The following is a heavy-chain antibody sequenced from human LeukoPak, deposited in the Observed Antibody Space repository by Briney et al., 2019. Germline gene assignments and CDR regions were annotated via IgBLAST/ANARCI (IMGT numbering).Heavy chain of an antibody. CDR2: MNACNGNT. V-gene: IGHV1-3*01. Sequence: ASVKVSCKASGYTFTDYAIHWLRQAPGQRPEWMGWMNACNGNTNYSQKFQGRITLITDTSAPTAYMELSSLRHDDTAVYYRSRARVTSGTNSDFYYYYMDVWGKGTTVTVSS. CDR1: GYTFTDYA. J-gene: IGHJ6*03. CDR3: SRARVTSGTNSDFYYYYMDV. D-gene: IGHD2-2*01.